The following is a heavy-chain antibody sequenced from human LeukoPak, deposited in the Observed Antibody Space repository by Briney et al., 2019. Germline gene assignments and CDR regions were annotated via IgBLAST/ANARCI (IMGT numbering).Heavy chain of an antibody. J-gene: IGHJ4*02. V-gene: IGHV4-59*01. CDR3: ARSAVATAAGFDY. CDR1: GGSISNYY. Sequence: SETLSLTCTISGGSISNYYGSWIRQPPGKGLEWIGYISYSGFTKYNPSLQSRVTISVDTSKNQFSLKLSSVTAVDTAMYYCARSAVATAAGFDYWGQGTLVTVSS. CDR2: ISYSGFT. D-gene: IGHD4-23*01.